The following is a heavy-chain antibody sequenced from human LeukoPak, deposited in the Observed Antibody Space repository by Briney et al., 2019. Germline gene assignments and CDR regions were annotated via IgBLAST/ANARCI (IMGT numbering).Heavy chain of an antibody. J-gene: IGHJ4*02. V-gene: IGHV3-11*04. CDR2: ISSSGSTI. Sequence: KSGGSLRLSCAASGFTFSDYYMSWIRQAPGKGLEWVSYISSSGSTIYYADSVKGRFTISRDNAKNSLYLQMNSLRAEDTAVYYCARIGYCSGGSCYSLGLFDYWGQGTLVTVSS. CDR3: ARIGYCSGGSCYSLGLFDY. D-gene: IGHD2-15*01. CDR1: GFTFSDYY.